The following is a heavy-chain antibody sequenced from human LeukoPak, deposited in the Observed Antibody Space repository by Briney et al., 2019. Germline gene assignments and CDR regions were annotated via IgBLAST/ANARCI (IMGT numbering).Heavy chain of an antibody. CDR1: GFIFSRYA. V-gene: IGHV3-23*01. CDR3: VTAIGATSDF. J-gene: IGHJ4*02. Sequence: GGSLRLSCAASGFIFSRYAMNWVRQAPGKGLEWVSGIGGSDGSTYYADSVKGRFTISRDNSKNTLYLQMNSLRDEDTAVYYCVTAIGATSDFWGQGTLVTVSS. CDR2: IGGSDGST. D-gene: IGHD5-12*01.